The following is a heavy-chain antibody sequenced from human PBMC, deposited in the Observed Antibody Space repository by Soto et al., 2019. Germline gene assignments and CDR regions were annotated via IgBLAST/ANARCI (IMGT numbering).Heavy chain of an antibody. CDR3: ARDLWGYCGADCYPLDV. CDR2: MYKTGNT. D-gene: IGHD2-21*02. CDR1: GGSISTYY. J-gene: IGHJ6*02. V-gene: IGHV4-59*01. Sequence: QVRLQESGPGLVKPSETLSLTYTVSGGSISTYYWSWIRQPPGKGLEWIGYMYKTGNTIYNPSLKSRVTISVDTSKNQFSLKLNSVTAADTAVYYCARDLWGYCGADCYPLDVWGQGTTVTVSS.